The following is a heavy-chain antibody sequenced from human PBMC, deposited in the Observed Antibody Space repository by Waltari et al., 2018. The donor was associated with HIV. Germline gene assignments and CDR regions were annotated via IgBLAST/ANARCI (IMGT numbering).Heavy chain of an antibody. CDR1: GFTFRSCA. J-gene: IGHJ6*02. V-gene: IGHV3-33*01. D-gene: IGHD7-27*01. Sequence: QVQLVESGGGVVQPGRSLRLSCAASGFTFRSCAMHWVRQAPGKGREWVAVIWYDGSKKVDADSVKGRFTISRDNSKDTVHLQMNSLRGEDTAVYDGARGIRQASWGHYYYGMDVWGQGTTVTVS. CDR3: ARGIRQASWGHYYYGMDV. CDR2: IWYDGSKK.